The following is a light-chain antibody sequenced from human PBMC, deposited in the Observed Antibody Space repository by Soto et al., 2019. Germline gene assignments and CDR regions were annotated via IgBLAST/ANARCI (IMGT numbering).Light chain of an antibody. Sequence: QSALTQPPSASGSPGQSVTISCTGTGSDIGAYNSVSWYQQYPGTAPKLMIYEATKRPSGVPDRISGSMSGNTASLTISGLQTEDEADYYCSSYAGSPGVFGGGTKLTVL. CDR3: SSYAGSPGV. CDR1: GSDIGAYNS. V-gene: IGLV2-8*01. J-gene: IGLJ3*02. CDR2: EAT.